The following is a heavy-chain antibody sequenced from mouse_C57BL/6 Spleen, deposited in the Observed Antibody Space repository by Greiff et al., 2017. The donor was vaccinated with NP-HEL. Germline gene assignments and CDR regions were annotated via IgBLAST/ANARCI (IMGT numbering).Heavy chain of an antibody. D-gene: IGHD2-5*01. CDR1: GYTFTSYW. Sequence: VQLQQPGAELVKPGASVKLSCKASGYTFTSYWMHWVKQRPGQGLEWIGLIHPNSGSTNYNEKFKSKATLTVDKSSSTAYMQLSSLTSEDSAVYYCARSDSNHAMDYWGQGTSVTVSS. J-gene: IGHJ4*01. CDR2: IHPNSGST. V-gene: IGHV1-64*01. CDR3: ARSDSNHAMDY.